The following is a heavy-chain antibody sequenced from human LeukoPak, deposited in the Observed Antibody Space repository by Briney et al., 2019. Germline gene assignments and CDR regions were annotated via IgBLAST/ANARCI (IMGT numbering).Heavy chain of an antibody. D-gene: IGHD7-27*01. V-gene: IGHV3-23*01. CDR1: GFTFSSYA. J-gene: IGHJ4*02. Sequence: GGSLRLSCAASGFTFSSYAMSWVRQAPGKGLEWVSAISGSGSTYYADSVKGRFTISRDNSKNTLYLQMNSLRAEDTAVYYCAKDFTGDPCFDYWGQGTLVTVSS. CDR2: ISGSGST. CDR3: AKDFTGDPCFDY.